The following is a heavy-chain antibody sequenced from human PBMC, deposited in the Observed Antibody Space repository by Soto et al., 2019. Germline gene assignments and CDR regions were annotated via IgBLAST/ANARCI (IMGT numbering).Heavy chain of an antibody. J-gene: IGHJ4*02. V-gene: IGHV3-53*01. CDR2: IGSGVST. D-gene: IGHD3-22*01. CDR1: GLTVSNNY. CDR3: AKSPGMYYYDSSGYYHYDY. Sequence: GGSLRLSCAASGLTVSNNYMKWVRQAPGKGLEWVSLIGSGVSTYYADSVKGRFTISRDNSKNTLYLQMNSLRAEDTAVYYCAKSPGMYYYDSSGYYHYDYWGQGTLVTVSS.